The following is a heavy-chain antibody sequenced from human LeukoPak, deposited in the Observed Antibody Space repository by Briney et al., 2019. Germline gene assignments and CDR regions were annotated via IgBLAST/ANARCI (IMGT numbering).Heavy chain of an antibody. Sequence: GASVKVSCKASGYTSTNYGISWVRQAPGQGLEWMGWIGGYNGKTKYVQKLQGRATMTTDKSTSTAYMELRSLRSDDTAVYYCARDRWSGATGDYHYYYGMDVWGQGTTVIVSS. D-gene: IGHD1-26*01. CDR3: ARDRWSGATGDYHYYYGMDV. CDR1: GYTSTNYG. V-gene: IGHV1-18*01. CDR2: IGGYNGKT. J-gene: IGHJ6*02.